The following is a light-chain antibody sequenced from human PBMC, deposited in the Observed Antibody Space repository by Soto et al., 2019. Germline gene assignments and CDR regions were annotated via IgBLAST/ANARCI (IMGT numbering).Light chain of an antibody. CDR3: AAWHDSLNGPV. CDR2: NNN. CDR1: SSNIGGNP. J-gene: IGLJ3*02. V-gene: IGLV1-44*01. Sequence: QSALAQPPSASGTPGQRVTISCSGSSSNIGGNPVNWYQQLPGTAPKVLIYNNNQRPSGVPDRFSGSKSGTSASLAISGLQSEDEADYYCAAWHDSLNGPVFGGGTKFTVL.